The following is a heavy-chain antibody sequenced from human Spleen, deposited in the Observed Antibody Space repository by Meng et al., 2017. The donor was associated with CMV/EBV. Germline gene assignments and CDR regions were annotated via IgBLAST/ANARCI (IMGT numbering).Heavy chain of an antibody. J-gene: IGHJ6*02. CDR3: AKSIYRDDDYQFYGMDV. CDR1: GASISPYF. D-gene: IGHD2-21*01. Sequence: SETLSLTCTVSGASISPYFWSWVRQSPGKGLEWLRYVYYSENTNSESTAYNPSLRRRVTISVDTSRHQISLRLSSVTAADTAVYYCAKSIYRDDDYQFYGMDVWGQGTKVTVSS. V-gene: IGHV4-59*01. CDR2: VYYSENT.